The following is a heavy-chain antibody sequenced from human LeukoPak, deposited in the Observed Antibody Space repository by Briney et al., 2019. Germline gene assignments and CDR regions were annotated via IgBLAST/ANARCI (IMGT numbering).Heavy chain of an antibody. J-gene: IGHJ5*02. V-gene: IGHV4-34*01. Sequence: TSETLSLTCAVYGGSFSVYYWSWIRQPPGRGLEWIGEINHSGSTNYNPSLKSRVTISVDTSKNQFSLKLSSVTAADAAVYYCAGIEAGFNWYDPGGQGTLVTVP. CDR2: INHSGST. D-gene: IGHD6-13*01. CDR1: GGSFSVYY. CDR3: AGIEAGFNWYDP.